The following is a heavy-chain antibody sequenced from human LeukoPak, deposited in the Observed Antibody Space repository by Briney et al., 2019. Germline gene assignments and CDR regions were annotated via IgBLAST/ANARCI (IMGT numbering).Heavy chain of an antibody. Sequence: GGSLRLSCAASGFTFSDAWMTWVRQAPGKGLEWVGRIKSKTDGGTTDYAAPVKGRFTISRDNSKNTLYLQMNSLRDEDTAVYYCATSSGYYPGYFQYWGQGTLVTVSS. J-gene: IGHJ1*01. CDR1: GFTFSDAW. D-gene: IGHD3-22*01. CDR3: ATSSGYYPGYFQY. CDR2: IKSKTDGGTT. V-gene: IGHV3-15*01.